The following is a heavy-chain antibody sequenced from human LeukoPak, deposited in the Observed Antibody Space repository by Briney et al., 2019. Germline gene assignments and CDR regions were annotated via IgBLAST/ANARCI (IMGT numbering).Heavy chain of an antibody. CDR3: ARDGVDSGLYFDY. Sequence: GGSLRLSCAASGFTFSSYAMHWVRQAPGKGLEWVSSISSSSSYIYYADSVKGRFTISRDNAKNSLYLQMNSLRAEDTAVYYCARDGVDSGLYFDYWGQGTLVTVSS. CDR2: ISSSSSYI. J-gene: IGHJ4*02. V-gene: IGHV3-21*01. CDR1: GFTFSSYA. D-gene: IGHD3-22*01.